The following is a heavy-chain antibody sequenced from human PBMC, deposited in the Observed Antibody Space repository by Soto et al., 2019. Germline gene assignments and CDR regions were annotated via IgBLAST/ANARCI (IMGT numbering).Heavy chain of an antibody. CDR2: ISHSGLR. V-gene: IGHV4-59*01. CDR1: GVSISSGY. D-gene: IGHD2-15*01. Sequence: SETLSLTCIVSGVSISSGYCTWIRQSPGKGLEWIGYISHSGLRHYRASLQSRLTMSVETSKNQFSLNLTSVTTADTAVYYCARLDCSGSNCYHLDPWGQGTLVTVSS. J-gene: IGHJ5*02. CDR3: ARLDCSGSNCYHLDP.